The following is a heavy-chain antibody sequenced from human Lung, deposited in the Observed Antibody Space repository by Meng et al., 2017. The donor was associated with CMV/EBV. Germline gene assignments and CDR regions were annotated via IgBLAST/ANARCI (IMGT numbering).Heavy chain of an antibody. Sequence: QLQDRGHGLLKPSDPLSLTCTGAGGYSRSSSHYWGWIRPHLGQGLEWIGNIFYSGLTSYNPSLKSRVTISVDTSKNQFSLKLSSVTAADTAVFYCARVWANGEGWFDPWGQGTLVTISS. V-gene: IGHV4-39*07. CDR1: GGYSRSSSHY. J-gene: IGHJ5*02. CDR3: ARVWANGEGWFDP. D-gene: IGHD2-8*01. CDR2: IFYSGLT.